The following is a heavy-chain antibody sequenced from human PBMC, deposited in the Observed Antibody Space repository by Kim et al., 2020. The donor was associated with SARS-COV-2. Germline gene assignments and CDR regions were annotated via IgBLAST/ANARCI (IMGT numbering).Heavy chain of an antibody. V-gene: IGHV3-23*01. J-gene: IGHJ4*02. CDR2: ISGGGEST. Sequence: GGSLRLSCAASGFTFSSYAMSWVRQAPGKGLEWVSAISGGGESTYYADPVKGRFTISRDNSKNTLYLQLSSLRPEDTAVYSCAVYSTMWYGSFYYWGQGT. CDR3: AVYSTMWYGSFYY. CDR1: GFTFSSYA. D-gene: IGHD6-13*01.